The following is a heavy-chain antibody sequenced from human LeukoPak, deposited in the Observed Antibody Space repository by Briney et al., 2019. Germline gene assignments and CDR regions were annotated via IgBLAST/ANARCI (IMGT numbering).Heavy chain of an antibody. J-gene: IGHJ4*02. Sequence: SETLSLTCTVSGGSISSGGYYWSWIRQHPGKGLEWIGYIYYSGSTFYNPFLKSRVTVSVDTSKNQFSLKLSPVTAADTAVYYCARENDGFDYWGQGTLVTVSS. CDR1: GGSISSGGYY. CDR3: ARENDGFDY. CDR2: IYYSGST. V-gene: IGHV4-31*03. D-gene: IGHD1-1*01.